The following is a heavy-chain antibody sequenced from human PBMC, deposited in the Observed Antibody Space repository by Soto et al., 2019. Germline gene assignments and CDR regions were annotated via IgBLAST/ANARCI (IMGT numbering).Heavy chain of an antibody. Sequence: GASVKVSCKASGGTFSSYAISWVRQAPGQGLEWMGGIIPIFGTANYAQKFQGRVTITADESTSTAYMELSSLRSEDTAVYYCARGKARYRGSSYPYNWFDPWGQGTLVTV. D-gene: IGHD2-15*01. V-gene: IGHV1-69*13. CDR2: IIPIFGTA. CDR3: ARGKARYRGSSYPYNWFDP. CDR1: GGTFSSYA. J-gene: IGHJ5*02.